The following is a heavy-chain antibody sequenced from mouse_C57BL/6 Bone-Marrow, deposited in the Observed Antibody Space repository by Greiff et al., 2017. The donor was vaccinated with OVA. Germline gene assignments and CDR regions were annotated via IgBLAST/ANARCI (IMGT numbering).Heavy chain of an antibody. CDR2: ISSGGSYT. Sequence: EVQLQESGGDLVKPGGSLKLSCAASGFTFSSYGMSWVRQTPDKRLEWVATISSGGSYTYYPDSVKGRFTISRDNAKNTLYLQMSSLKSEDTAMYYCARREIYDGYYDYFDYWGQGTTLTVSS. J-gene: IGHJ2*01. CDR1: GFTFSSYG. V-gene: IGHV5-6*01. CDR3: ARREIYDGYYDYFDY. D-gene: IGHD2-3*01.